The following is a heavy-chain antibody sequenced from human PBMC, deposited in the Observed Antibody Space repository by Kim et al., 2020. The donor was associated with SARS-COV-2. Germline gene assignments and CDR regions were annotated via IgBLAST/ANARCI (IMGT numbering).Heavy chain of an antibody. CDR3: ARAPGVAARLSYYYYGMDV. Sequence: GGSLRLSCAASGFTFSSYAMHWVRQAPGKGLEYVSAISSNGGSTYYANSVKGRFTISRDNSKNTLYLQMGSLRAEDMAVYYCARAPGVAARLSYYYYGMDVWGQGTTVTVSS. CDR1: GFTFSSYA. J-gene: IGHJ6*02. D-gene: IGHD6-6*01. V-gene: IGHV3-64*01. CDR2: ISSNGGST.